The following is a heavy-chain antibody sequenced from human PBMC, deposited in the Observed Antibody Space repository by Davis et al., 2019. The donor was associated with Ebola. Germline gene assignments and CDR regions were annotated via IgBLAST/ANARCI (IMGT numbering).Heavy chain of an antibody. D-gene: IGHD1-26*01. J-gene: IGHJ6*02. CDR1: GYTFTSYG. Sequence: AASVKVSCKASGYTFTSYGITWVRQAPGQGLEWMGWINPHNGNTNYAQNVQGRVTMTTDTSTSTAYMELRSLRSDDTAVYYCARDRVGHTSYYYYGMDVWGQGTTVTVSS. V-gene: IGHV1-18*04. CDR2: INPHNGNT. CDR3: ARDRVGHTSYYYYGMDV.